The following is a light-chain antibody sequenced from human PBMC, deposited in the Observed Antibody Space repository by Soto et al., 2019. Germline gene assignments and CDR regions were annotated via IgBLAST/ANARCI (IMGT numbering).Light chain of an antibody. CDR1: HDIDVY. V-gene: IGKV3-11*01. CDR3: QQRKYWPPLT. CDR2: DAS. J-gene: IGKJ4*01. Sequence: ETVLTQSPATLSLSPGERATLSCRASHDIDVYLAWYQQRPGQAPRLLIYDASNRATGVPARFSGSGSGTDFTLTISSLLPDDFAIYYCQQRKYWPPLTFGGGTRVEIK.